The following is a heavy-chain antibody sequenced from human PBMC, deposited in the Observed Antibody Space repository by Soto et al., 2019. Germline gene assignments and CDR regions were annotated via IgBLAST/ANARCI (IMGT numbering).Heavy chain of an antibody. J-gene: IGHJ5*02. V-gene: IGHV1-69*13. CDR1: GGTFSSYA. Sequence: SVKVSCKASGGTFSSYAISWVRQAPGQGLEWMGGVIPIFGTANYAQKFQGRVAITADESTSTAYMELSRLRSDDTAVYYCARGGIQLWFRDNNWFDPWGQGTLVTVSS. CDR3: ARGGIQLWFRDNNWFDP. D-gene: IGHD5-18*01. CDR2: VIPIFGTA.